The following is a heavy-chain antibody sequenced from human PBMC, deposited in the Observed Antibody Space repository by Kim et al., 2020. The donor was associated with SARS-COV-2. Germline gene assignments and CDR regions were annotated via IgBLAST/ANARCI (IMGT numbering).Heavy chain of an antibody. CDR1: GFSLSTSVMC. V-gene: IGHV2-70*01. CDR3: ARSRPEWNILTGDWCGMDV. Sequence: SGPTLVKPTQTLTLTCTFSGFSLSTSVMCVSWIRQPPGKALEWLALIDWDDDKYYSTSLKTRLTISKDTSKNQVVLTMTNMDPVDTATYDCARSRPEWNILTGDWCGMDVWGQGTTVTVSS. CDR2: IDWDDDK. D-gene: IGHD3-9*01. J-gene: IGHJ6*02.